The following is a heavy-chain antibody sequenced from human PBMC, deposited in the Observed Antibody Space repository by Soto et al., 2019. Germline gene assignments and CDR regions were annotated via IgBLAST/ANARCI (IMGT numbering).Heavy chain of an antibody. D-gene: IGHD3-10*01. V-gene: IGHV3-23*01. J-gene: IGHJ4*02. CDR3: GKARGYYGAAYDY. CDR2: ITGSGGST. Sequence: EVQLLESGGGLVQPGGSRRLSCAASGFTFSSYAMGWVRQAPGKGLEWVSGITGSGGSTYHADSVKGRFTISRDNSKNTLYMQMNSLRAEDTAVYHCGKARGYYGAAYDYWGQGVLVTVSS. CDR1: GFTFSSYA.